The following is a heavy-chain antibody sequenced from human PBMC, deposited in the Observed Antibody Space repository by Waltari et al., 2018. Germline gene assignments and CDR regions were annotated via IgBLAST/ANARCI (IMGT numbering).Heavy chain of an antibody. CDR1: SDYY. Sequence: SDYYMHWVRQAPGQGLEWMGWINPNSESTKYAQKFQGRVTLTRDTSINTVYMELSSLRSDDTALYYCARDGSFDFWGQGTLVTVSS. J-gene: IGHJ4*02. V-gene: IGHV1-2*02. CDR2: INPNSEST. CDR3: ARDGSFDF.